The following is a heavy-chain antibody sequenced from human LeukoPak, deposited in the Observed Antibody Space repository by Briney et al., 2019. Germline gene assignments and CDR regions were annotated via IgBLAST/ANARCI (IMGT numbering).Heavy chain of an antibody. CDR1: GGLISSYY. Sequence: SETLSLTCTVSGGLISSYYWSWIRQPPGKGLEWIGYISYSGGTNYNPSLKSRVTISVDISKNQFSLRLSSVTAADTAVYYCARQDRGTGIAAGLDYWGQGTLVTVSS. CDR3: ARQDRGTGIAAGLDY. CDR2: ISYSGGT. J-gene: IGHJ4*02. D-gene: IGHD6-13*01. V-gene: IGHV4-59*08.